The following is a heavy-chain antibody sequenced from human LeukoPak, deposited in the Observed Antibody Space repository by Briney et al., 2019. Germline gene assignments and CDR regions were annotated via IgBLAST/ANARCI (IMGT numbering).Heavy chain of an antibody. J-gene: IGHJ4*02. CDR3: ARAGKPGIAAAAVDY. V-gene: IGHV1-2*02. Sequence: ASVKVSCKASGYTFTGYYMHWVRQAPGQGLEWMGWINPNSGGTNYAQKFQGRVTMTRDTSISIAYMELSRLRSDDTAVYYCARAGKPGIAAAAVDYWGQGILVTVSS. D-gene: IGHD6-13*01. CDR1: GYTFTGYY. CDR2: INPNSGGT.